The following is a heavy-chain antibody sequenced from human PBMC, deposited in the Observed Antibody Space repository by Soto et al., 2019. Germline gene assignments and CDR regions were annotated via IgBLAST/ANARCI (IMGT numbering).Heavy chain of an antibody. Sequence: SETLSLTCTVSGGSISSYYWSWIRQPPGKGLEWIGYIYYSGSTNYNPSLKSRVTISVDTSKNQFSLKLSSVTAADTAVYYCARHRFLVDTVYWFDPWGQGTLVTVS. J-gene: IGHJ5*02. CDR3: ARHRFLVDTVYWFDP. CDR2: IYYSGST. D-gene: IGHD5-18*01. CDR1: GGSISSYY. V-gene: IGHV4-59*08.